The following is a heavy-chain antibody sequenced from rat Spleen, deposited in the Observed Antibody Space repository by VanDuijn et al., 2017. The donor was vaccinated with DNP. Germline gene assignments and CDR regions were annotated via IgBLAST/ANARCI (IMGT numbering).Heavy chain of an antibody. Sequence: EVQLVESGGGPVQPGRSLKLSCVASGFIFSNYWMTWIRQAPGKGLELVASITHTGDSTYYSDSVKGRFSISRDNAKSTLYLRVNSLRSEDTATYYCTSRNWEGADYWGQGVMVTVSS. CDR2: ITHTGDST. D-gene: IGHD5-1*01. V-gene: IGHV5-31*01. CDR3: TSRNWEGADY. J-gene: IGHJ2*01. CDR1: GFIFSNYW.